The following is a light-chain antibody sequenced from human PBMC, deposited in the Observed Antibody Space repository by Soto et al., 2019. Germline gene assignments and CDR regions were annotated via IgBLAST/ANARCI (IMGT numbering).Light chain of an antibody. J-gene: IGLJ1*01. V-gene: IGLV2-23*02. CDR3: CSSGCSPTYV. Sequence: QSALTQPASVSGSPGQSITISCTGTSSNVGSYKLVSWYQQHPGKAPKLMIFEVNKRPSGVSNRFSGSKSGNTASLTISGLKVEAESDYYCCSSGCSPTYVFGIGTKVTVL. CDR1: SSNVGSYKL. CDR2: EVN.